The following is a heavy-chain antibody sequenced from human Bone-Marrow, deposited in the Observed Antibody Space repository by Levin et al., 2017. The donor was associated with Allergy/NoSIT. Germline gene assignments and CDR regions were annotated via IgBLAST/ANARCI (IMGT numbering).Heavy chain of an antibody. CDR3: VRDIVGVGTGASWYFYGLDV. J-gene: IGHJ6*02. Sequence: GESLKISCAASGFTFSRYGINWVRQAPGKGLEWISYISASSAIIYYADSVKGRFTISRDNAKNSLYLQMNSLKAADTAVYFCVRDIVGVGTGASWYFYGLDVWGQGTTVTVSS. V-gene: IGHV3-48*01. CDR1: GFTFSRYG. D-gene: IGHD6-13*01. CDR2: ISASSAII.